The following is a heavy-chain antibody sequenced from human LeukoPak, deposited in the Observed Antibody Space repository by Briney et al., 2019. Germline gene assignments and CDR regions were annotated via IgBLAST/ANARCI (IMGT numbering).Heavy chain of an antibody. CDR3: ARALSHCLDY. CDR2: IKHDGSEK. D-gene: IGHD3-16*01. J-gene: IGHJ4*02. V-gene: IGHV3-7*01. Sequence: GGSLRLSCVVSGFTFSNYWMNWVRQAPGKGLEWVTNIKHDGSEKYYVDSVTGRFSISRDNAKKSLYLQMNSLRAEDTAVYYCARALSHCLDYWGQGTLVTVCS. CDR1: GFTFSNYW.